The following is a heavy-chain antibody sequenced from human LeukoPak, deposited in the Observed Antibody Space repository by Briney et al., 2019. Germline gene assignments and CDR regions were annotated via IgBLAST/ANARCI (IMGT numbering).Heavy chain of an antibody. CDR1: GGSFSGYY. Sequence: SETLSLTCAVYGGSFSGYYWSWIRQPPGKGLEWIGEINHSGSTNYNPSLKSRATISVDTSKNQFSLKLSSVTAADTAVYYCARGPGNDSSGYYIDYWGQGTLVTVSS. CDR2: INHSGST. V-gene: IGHV4-34*01. CDR3: ARGPGNDSSGYYIDY. D-gene: IGHD3-22*01. J-gene: IGHJ4*02.